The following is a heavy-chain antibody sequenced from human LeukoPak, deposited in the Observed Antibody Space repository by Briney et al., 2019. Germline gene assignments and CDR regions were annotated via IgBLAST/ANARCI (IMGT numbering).Heavy chain of an antibody. CDR1: GGSISSYY. CDR2: ISYSGST. V-gene: IGHV4-59*01. Sequence: SETLSLTCTFSGGSISSYYWSWIRQPPGKGLEWIGYISYSGSTNYNPSLKSRVTISVDTTKKQFSLKLSSVTAADTAVYYCARASGLLRFLEWLPAYFDYWAREPWSPSPQ. CDR3: ARASGLLRFLEWLPAYFDY. D-gene: IGHD3-3*01. J-gene: IGHJ4*02.